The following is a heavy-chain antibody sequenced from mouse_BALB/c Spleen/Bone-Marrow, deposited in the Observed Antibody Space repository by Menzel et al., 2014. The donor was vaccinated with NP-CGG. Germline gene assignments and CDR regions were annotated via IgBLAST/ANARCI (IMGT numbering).Heavy chain of an antibody. CDR2: INPYNDGT. J-gene: IGHJ3*01. CDR1: GYTFTSYV. D-gene: IGHD2-4*01. Sequence: EVQLQESGPELVRPGASVKMSRKASGYTFTSYVIHWVKQKPGQGLEWIGYINPYNDGTKYNEKFKGKATLTSDKSSSTAYMELSSLTSEDSAVYYCARGAYDYDGDWFAYWGQGTLVTVSA. CDR3: ARGAYDYDGDWFAY. V-gene: IGHV1-14*01.